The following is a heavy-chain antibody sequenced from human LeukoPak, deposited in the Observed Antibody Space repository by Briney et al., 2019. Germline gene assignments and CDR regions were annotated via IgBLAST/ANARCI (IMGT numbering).Heavy chain of an antibody. CDR2: FYTSGST. Sequence: SETLTLTCTVPGGSISRYYWSWIRQPAGKALEWIGRFYTSGSTNYNPSLKSRVTMSVDTSKNQYSLKLSSVTAADTAVYYCAREPRGRSGSFYMWDYWGQGTLVTVSS. D-gene: IGHD3-10*01. V-gene: IGHV4-4*07. CDR3: AREPRGRSGSFYMWDY. J-gene: IGHJ4*02. CDR1: GGSISRYY.